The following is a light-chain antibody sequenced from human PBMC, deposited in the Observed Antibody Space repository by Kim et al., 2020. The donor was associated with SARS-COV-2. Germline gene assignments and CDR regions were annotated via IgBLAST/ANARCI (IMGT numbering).Light chain of an antibody. CDR1: SRRSYY. V-gene: IGLV3-19*01. J-gene: IGLJ1*01. CDR2: GKN. Sequence: LGQTVRITCQGDSRRSYYASWYQQKPGQAPVLVIYGKNNRPSGIPDRFSGSSSGNTASLTITGAQAEDEADYYCNSRDSSVNHLRVFGTGTKVTVL. CDR3: NSRDSSVNHLRV.